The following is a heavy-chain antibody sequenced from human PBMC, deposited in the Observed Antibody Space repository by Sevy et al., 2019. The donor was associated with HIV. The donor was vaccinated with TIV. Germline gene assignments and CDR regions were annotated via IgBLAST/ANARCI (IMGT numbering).Heavy chain of an antibody. J-gene: IGHJ3*02. V-gene: IGHV3-53*01. D-gene: IGHD3-22*01. Sequence: GGSLRLSCAASGFTVSNNYMSWVRQAPGKGLQWVSVIYSGDSTYYADSVKGRFTISRDNSKNTLYLQMISLRADDTAVYYCARLSVYYYDSSGYYTTGNAFDIWGQGTMVTVSS. CDR3: ARLSVYYYDSSGYYTTGNAFDI. CDR1: GFTVSNNY. CDR2: IYSGDST.